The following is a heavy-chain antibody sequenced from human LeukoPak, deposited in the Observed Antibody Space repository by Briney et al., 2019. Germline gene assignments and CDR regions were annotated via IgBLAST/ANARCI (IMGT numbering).Heavy chain of an antibody. CDR1: GYSISSTYY. D-gene: IGHD1-1*01. V-gene: IGHV4-38-2*02. CDR3: ARVNAPVATFDY. CDR2: ISHSGNT. Sequence: SETLSLTCTVSGYSISSTYYGAWIRQSPGKGLEWIATISHSGNTYYTPSLESRLTISLDTSKKHFSLRLSSVTAADTAVYYCARVNAPVATFDYWGLGTLVAVSS. J-gene: IGHJ4*02.